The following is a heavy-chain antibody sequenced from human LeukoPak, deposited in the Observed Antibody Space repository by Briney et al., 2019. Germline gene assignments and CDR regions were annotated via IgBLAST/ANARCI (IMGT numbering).Heavy chain of an antibody. J-gene: IGHJ3*02. CDR3: AIQGPYCSSTSCYIEDAFDI. CDR2: ISSSSSYI. V-gene: IGHV3-21*01. CDR1: GFTFSSYS. D-gene: IGHD2-2*02. Sequence: GGSLRLSCAASGFTFSSYSMKWIRQAPGKGLEWVSSISSSSSYIYYADSVKGRFTISRDNAKNSLYLQMNSLRAEDTAVYYCAIQGPYCSSTSCYIEDAFDIWGQGTMVTVSS.